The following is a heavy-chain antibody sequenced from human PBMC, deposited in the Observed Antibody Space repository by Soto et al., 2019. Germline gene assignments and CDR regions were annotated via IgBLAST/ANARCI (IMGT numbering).Heavy chain of an antibody. J-gene: IGHJ6*02. CDR2: ISSSSSYI. D-gene: IGHD6-19*01. CDR3: AGQVLPGPRYSSGCVPIRNPAVSIEYGMDV. Sequence: EVQLVESGGGLVKPGGSLRLSCAASGFTFSSYSMNWVRQAPGKGLEWVSSISSSSSYIYYADSVKGRFTISRDNAKNPLYLQMNSVRAEYTAVYYCAGQVLPGPRYSSGCVPIRNPAVSIEYGMDVWGQGTTVTVSS. V-gene: IGHV3-21*01. CDR1: GFTFSSYS.